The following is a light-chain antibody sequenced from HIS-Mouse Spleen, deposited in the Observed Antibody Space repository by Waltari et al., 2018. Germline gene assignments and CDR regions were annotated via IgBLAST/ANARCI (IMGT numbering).Light chain of an antibody. CDR2: EDI. CDR1: SLPKQY. J-gene: IGLJ2*01. V-gene: IGLV3-10*01. CDR3: YSTDSSGNHRV. Sequence: SYELTQPPSVSVSPGQTARITCSGDSLPKQYAYLYQPKSGQAPVLVIYEDIKRPYGIPVRISGSSSVQSATLSISGAQGEDAADYYCYSTDSSGNHRVFGGGTKLTVL.